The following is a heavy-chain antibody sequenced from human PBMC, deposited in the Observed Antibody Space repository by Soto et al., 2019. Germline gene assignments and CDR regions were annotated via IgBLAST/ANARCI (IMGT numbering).Heavy chain of an antibody. Sequence: GGSLRLSCAASGFTVSSYYMSWVRQAPGKGLEWVSVIYSAGSADFADSVKGRFTISRDNSKNTLYLQMSSLRADDTAVYYCARVHRSSYHYFDYWGQGTLVTVPQ. CDR3: ARVHRSSYHYFDY. J-gene: IGHJ4*02. D-gene: IGHD6-13*01. V-gene: IGHV3-66*01. CDR1: GFTVSSYY. CDR2: IYSAGSA.